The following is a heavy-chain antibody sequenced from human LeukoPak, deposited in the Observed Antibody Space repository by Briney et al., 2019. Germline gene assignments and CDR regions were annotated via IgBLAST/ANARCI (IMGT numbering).Heavy chain of an antibody. D-gene: IGHD6-13*01. V-gene: IGHV3-21*01. CDR3: ARPDEQQLVRDAFDI. CDR1: GFTFSSYS. Sequence: GGSLRLSCAASGFTFSSYSMNWVRQAPGKGLGWVSSISSSSSYIYCADSVKGRFTISRDNAKNSLYLQMNSLRAEDAAVYYCARPDEQQLVRDAFDIWGQGTMVTVSS. CDR2: ISSSSSYI. J-gene: IGHJ3*02.